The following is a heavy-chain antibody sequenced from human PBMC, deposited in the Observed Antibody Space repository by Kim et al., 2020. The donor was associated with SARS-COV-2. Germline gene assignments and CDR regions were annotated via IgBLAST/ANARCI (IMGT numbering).Heavy chain of an antibody. CDR2: IYYSGST. CDR3: ASLGGDYRNY. J-gene: IGHJ4*02. Sequence: SETLSLTSTVSGGSISSGGYYWSGIRQHPGKGLEWIGYIYYSGSTYYNPSLKSRVTISVDTSKNQFSLKLSSVTAADTAVYYCASLGGDYRNYWGQGTLVTVSS. CDR1: GGSISSGGYY. V-gene: IGHV4-31*03. D-gene: IGHD2-21*01.